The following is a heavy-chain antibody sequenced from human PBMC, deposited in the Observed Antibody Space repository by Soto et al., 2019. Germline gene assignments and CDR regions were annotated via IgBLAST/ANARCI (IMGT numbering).Heavy chain of an antibody. D-gene: IGHD2-15*01. CDR3: AKDSPVGVPLLRDLHD. Sequence: GGSLRLSCAASGFTFSNYGMSWARQAPGKGLEWVSVISGSGGSTYYADSVKGRFTLSRDNSKNTVYLQMNSLRAEDTAVYYCAKDSPVGVPLLRDLHDWGQGTLVTVSS. J-gene: IGHJ1*01. CDR2: ISGSGGST. V-gene: IGHV3-23*01. CDR1: GFTFSNYG.